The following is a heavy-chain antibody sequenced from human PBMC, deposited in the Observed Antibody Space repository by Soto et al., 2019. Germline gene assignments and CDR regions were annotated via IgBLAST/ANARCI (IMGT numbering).Heavy chain of an antibody. D-gene: IGHD4-17*01. J-gene: IGHJ4*02. Sequence: QVQLQESGPGLVKPSGTLSLTCAVSGGSISSNNWWRWVRQPPGKGLEWIGEIYHSGSTNCNASLKRRVTISVDKSKNLFSLKLSSVTAADTAIYYCARSTVTEDYWGQGILVTVSS. V-gene: IGHV4-4*02. CDR3: ARSTVTEDY. CDR1: GGSISSNNW. CDR2: IYHSGST.